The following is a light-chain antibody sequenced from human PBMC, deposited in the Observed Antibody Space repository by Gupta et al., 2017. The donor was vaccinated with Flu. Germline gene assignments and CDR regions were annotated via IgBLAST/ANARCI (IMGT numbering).Light chain of an antibody. CDR1: QSLLHSNGYNY. CDR2: LGS. V-gene: IGKV2-28*01. Sequence: DVVVTQSPLSLPVTPGEPASISCRSSQSLLHSNGYNYLDWYLKKPGQSPQLLIYLGSNRASGVPDRFSGSGSDTDFTLKITRVEAEDVGVYYYMQSLQTPYSFGQGTKLEIK. CDR3: MQSLQTPYS. J-gene: IGKJ2*03.